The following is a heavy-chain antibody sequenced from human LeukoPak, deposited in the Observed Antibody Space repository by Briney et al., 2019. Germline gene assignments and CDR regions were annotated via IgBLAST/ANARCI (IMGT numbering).Heavy chain of an antibody. CDR2: ISAYNGNT. J-gene: IGHJ4*02. CDR3: ARASYCSGGSCYSDY. V-gene: IGHV1-18*01. CDR1: GYTFTSYS. Sequence: ASVKVSCRASGYTFTSYSISWVRQAPGQGLEWMGWISAYNGNTIYAQKVKGRVAMTTDTSTSTAYMELRSLKSDDTAVYYCARASYCSGGSCYSDYWGQGTLVTVSS. D-gene: IGHD2-15*01.